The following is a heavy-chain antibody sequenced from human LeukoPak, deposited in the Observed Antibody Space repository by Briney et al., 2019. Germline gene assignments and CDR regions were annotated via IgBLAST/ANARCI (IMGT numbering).Heavy chain of an antibody. Sequence: GGSLRLSCAASGFTFSSYSRNWVRQAPGKGLEWVSSISSSSSYIYYADAVKGRFTMSRDNAKTSLYLHMNSLRAEDTAVYYCGRQDQAYWGPRTPVTASS. CDR2: ISSSSSYI. J-gene: IGHJ4*02. CDR1: GFTFSSYS. D-gene: IGHD2-2*01. CDR3: GRQDQAY. V-gene: IGHV3-21*01.